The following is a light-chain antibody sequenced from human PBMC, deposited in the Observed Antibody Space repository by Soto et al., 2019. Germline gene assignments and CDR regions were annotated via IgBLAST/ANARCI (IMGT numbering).Light chain of an antibody. Sequence: DIQMTQSPSTLSASIGARVTITCRASQSISYWLAWYQQKPGKAPKLLIYDASNLESGVPSTFSGSGSGTEFTLTISSLQPDEFATYDCQQYNSYSYTFGQGTKVEIK. CDR2: DAS. CDR1: QSISYW. J-gene: IGKJ2*01. V-gene: IGKV1-5*01. CDR3: QQYNSYSYT.